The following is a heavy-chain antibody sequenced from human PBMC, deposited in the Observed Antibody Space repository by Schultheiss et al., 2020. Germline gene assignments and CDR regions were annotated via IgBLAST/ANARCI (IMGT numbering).Heavy chain of an antibody. CDR3: ARAYYGSGSYYNLLLGGYFDY. CDR1: GGSISSGNYY. D-gene: IGHD3-10*01. J-gene: IGHJ4*02. V-gene: IGHV4-31*03. CDR2: IHHSGGT. Sequence: SETLSLTCTVSGGSISSGNYYWNWIRQHPGKGLEWIGNIHHSGGTYYNPSLKSRVTISIDTSKNQLSLKVSSVTAADTAVYYCARAYYGSGSYYNLLLGGYFDYWGQGTLVNVYS.